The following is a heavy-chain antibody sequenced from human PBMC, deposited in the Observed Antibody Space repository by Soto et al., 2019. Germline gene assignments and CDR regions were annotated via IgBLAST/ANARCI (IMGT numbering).Heavy chain of an antibody. Sequence: SETLSLTCAVYGGSFSGYYWSWIRQPPGKGLEWIGEINHSGSTNYNPSLKSRVTISVDTSKNQFSLKLSSVTASDTAVYYCARFFGNIIVAYYFYYCGQGTLVTVSS. CDR3: ARFFGNIIVAYYFYY. V-gene: IGHV4-34*01. D-gene: IGHD2-2*01. CDR1: GGSFSGYY. J-gene: IGHJ4*02. CDR2: INHSGST.